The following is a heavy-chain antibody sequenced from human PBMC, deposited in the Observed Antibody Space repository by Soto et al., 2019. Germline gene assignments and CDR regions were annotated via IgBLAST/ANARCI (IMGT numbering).Heavy chain of an antibody. V-gene: IGHV3-30*18. J-gene: IGHJ6*02. CDR2: ISYDGSNK. Sequence: GGSLRVSCAACGFSFSSYGMHWVLQSPGKRLELLPVISYDGSNKYYADSVKGRFTLSRDNSKNTLYLQMNSLRAEDTAVYYCAKVQRNYDSSGYYYDSYYYYYGMDVWGQGTTVTVSS. CDR1: GFSFSSYG. CDR3: AKVQRNYDSSGYYYDSYYYYYGMDV. D-gene: IGHD3-22*01.